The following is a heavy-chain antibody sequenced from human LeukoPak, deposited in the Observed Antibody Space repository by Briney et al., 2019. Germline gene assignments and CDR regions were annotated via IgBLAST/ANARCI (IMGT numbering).Heavy chain of an antibody. J-gene: IGHJ6*03. Sequence: SETLSLTCAVYGGSFSGYYRSWIRQPPGKGLEWIGEINHSGSTNSNPSLKTRVTISVDTSKNQFSLKLSSVTAADTAVYYCARVGGSGEPGGIAVAGTPHYYYYMDVWGKGTTVTVSS. CDR1: GGSFSGYY. D-gene: IGHD6-19*01. CDR3: ARVGGSGEPGGIAVAGTPHYYYYMDV. V-gene: IGHV4-34*01. CDR2: INHSGST.